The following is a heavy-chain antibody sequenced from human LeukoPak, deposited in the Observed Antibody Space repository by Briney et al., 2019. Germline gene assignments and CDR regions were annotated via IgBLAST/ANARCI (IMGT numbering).Heavy chain of an antibody. CDR2: INHSGST. CDR1: GGSFSGYY. Sequence: LSETLSLTCAVYGGSFSGYYWSWIRQPPGKGLEWIGEINHSGSTSYNPSLKSRVTISVDTSKNQFSLKLSSVTAADTAVYYCARGRPPSGYDFSYWGQGTLVTVSS. V-gene: IGHV4-34*01. CDR3: ARGRPPSGYDFSY. D-gene: IGHD5-12*01. J-gene: IGHJ4*02.